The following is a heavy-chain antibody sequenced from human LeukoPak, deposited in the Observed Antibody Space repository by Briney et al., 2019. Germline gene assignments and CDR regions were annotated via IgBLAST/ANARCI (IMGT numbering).Heavy chain of an antibody. Sequence: GGSLRLSCTASGFTFGDYAMSWVRQAPGKGLEWVGFIRSKAYGGTTEYAASVKGRFTISRDDSKSIAYLQMNSLKTEDTAVYYCTRAAVAEFYYYYYMDVWGKGTTVTISS. D-gene: IGHD6-19*01. CDR3: TRAAVAEFYYYYYMDV. V-gene: IGHV3-49*04. J-gene: IGHJ6*03. CDR1: GFTFGDYA. CDR2: IRSKAYGGTT.